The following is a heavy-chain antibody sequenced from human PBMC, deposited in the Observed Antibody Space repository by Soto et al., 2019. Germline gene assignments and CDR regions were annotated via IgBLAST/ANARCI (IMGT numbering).Heavy chain of an antibody. CDR1: GSTFTSYD. J-gene: IGHJ5*02. CDR2: MNPNSGNT. D-gene: IGHD6-19*01. CDR3: AKGPGSSGWSITWFAP. Sequence: GASVPVSCKASGSTFTSYDINWVRQATGQGLEWMGWMNPNSGNTGYAQKFQGRVTMTRNTSISTAYMELSSLRSEDTAVYYCAKGPGSSGWSITWFAPWGKGTLVTVSS. V-gene: IGHV1-8*01.